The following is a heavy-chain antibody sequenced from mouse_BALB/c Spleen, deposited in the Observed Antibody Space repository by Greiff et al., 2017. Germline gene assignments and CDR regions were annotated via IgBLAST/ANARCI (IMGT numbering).Heavy chain of an antibody. CDR1: GYTFTSYY. D-gene: IGHD2-4*01. Sequence: VQLVESGPELVKPGASVRISCKASGYTFTSYYIHWVKQRPGQGLEWIGWIYPGNVNTKYNEKFKGKATLTADKSSSTAYMQLSSLTSEDSAVYFCARSEDYDWAWFAYWGQGTLVTVSA. CDR2: IYPGNVNT. V-gene: IGHV1S56*01. J-gene: IGHJ3*01. CDR3: ARSEDYDWAWFAY.